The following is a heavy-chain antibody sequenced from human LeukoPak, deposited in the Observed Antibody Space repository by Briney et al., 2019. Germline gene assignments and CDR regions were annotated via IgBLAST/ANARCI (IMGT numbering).Heavy chain of an antibody. CDR2: INQDGSEE. Sequence: GGSLRLSCAASGFTFSHYWMTWVRQAPGKGLEWVAQINQDGSEEYYMDSVKARFTISRDNAKSSVFLQMNSLRAEDTAVYYCAKDMVRGYYYGMDVWGKGTTVTVSS. D-gene: IGHD3-10*01. J-gene: IGHJ6*04. CDR1: GFTFSHYW. V-gene: IGHV3-7*01. CDR3: AKDMVRGYYYGMDV.